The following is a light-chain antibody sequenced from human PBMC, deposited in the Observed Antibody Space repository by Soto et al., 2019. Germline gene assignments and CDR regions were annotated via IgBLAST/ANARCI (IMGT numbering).Light chain of an antibody. Sequence: DIVMTQSPLSLPVTPGESASISCRSSQSLLHSNGYTYLDWYLQKPGQSPQLLIYLVSNRASGVPDRFSGSGSGTDFTLKISRVEAEDVGVYYCMHALHTRPWTFGQGTKVEIK. CDR1: QSLLHSNGYTY. J-gene: IGKJ1*01. CDR2: LVS. CDR3: MHALHTRPWT. V-gene: IGKV2-28*01.